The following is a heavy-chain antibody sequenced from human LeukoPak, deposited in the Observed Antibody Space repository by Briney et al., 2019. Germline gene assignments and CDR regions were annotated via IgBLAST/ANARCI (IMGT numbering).Heavy chain of an antibody. CDR3: ARGQQLGTFDY. CDR2: ISSGSSYI. CDR1: GFTFSSYS. V-gene: IGHV3-21*01. D-gene: IGHD6-13*01. Sequence: GGSLRLSCVASGFTFSSYSMNWVRQAPGKGLEWVSSISSGSSYIYYADSVKGRFTISRDNAKNSLYLQMNSLRAEDTAVYYCARGQQLGTFDYWGQGTLVTVSS. J-gene: IGHJ4*02.